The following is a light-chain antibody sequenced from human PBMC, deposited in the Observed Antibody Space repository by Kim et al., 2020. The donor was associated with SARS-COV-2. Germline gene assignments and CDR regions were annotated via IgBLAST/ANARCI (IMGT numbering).Light chain of an antibody. V-gene: IGLV3-1*01. Sequence: SVTPRQTASINCPGDKLREKYACWYQQKPSQCPELVIYQDSQRPTGIPERFSGSNSGNTATLNISGTQAMDEADYYCQAWDSSSVVFGGGTQLTVL. CDR2: QDS. CDR1: KLREKY. CDR3: QAWDSSSVV. J-gene: IGLJ2*01.